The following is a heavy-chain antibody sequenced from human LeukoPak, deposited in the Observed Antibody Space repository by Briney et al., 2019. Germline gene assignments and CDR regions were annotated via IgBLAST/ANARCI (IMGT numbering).Heavy chain of an antibody. CDR2: IYYSGST. J-gene: IGHJ4*02. CDR1: GGSISSGGYY. CDR3: ARVGLFRYYFDY. D-gene: IGHD3-22*01. Sequence: SETLSLTCTVSGGSISSGGYYWSWIRQHPGKGLEWIGYIYYSGSTYYNPSLKSRVTISVDTSKNQFSLKLSSVTAADTAVYYCARVGLFRYYFDYWGQGTLVTVSS. V-gene: IGHV4-31*03.